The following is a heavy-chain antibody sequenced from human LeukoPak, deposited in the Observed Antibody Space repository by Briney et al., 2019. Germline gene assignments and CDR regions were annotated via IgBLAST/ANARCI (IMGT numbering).Heavy chain of an antibody. Sequence: GGSLRLSCAASGSTFSKYSMTWVRQAPGKGLEWVSFIDTSSTTMYHTDSVKGRFTISRDNAKNSLYLQMNSLKVEDTAIYYCARDNWVDCWGQGTLVTVSS. V-gene: IGHV3-48*04. CDR2: IDTSSTTM. CDR1: GSTFSKYS. CDR3: ARDNWVDC. J-gene: IGHJ5*01.